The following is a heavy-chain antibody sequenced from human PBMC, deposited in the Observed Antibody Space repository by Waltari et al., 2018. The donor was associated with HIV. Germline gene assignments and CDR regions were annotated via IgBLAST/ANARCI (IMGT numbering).Heavy chain of an antibody. CDR3: ARYRPEVHYYNGMDV. V-gene: IGHV3-74*01. Sequence: EVQLVESGGGSLQAGGSLRLSCAASGFAFRSYYMFWVRQAPGKGLVWVSRISSGGSTTSYADSMKGRFTVSRDNARNTLYLQMNSLRAEDTAVYYCARYRPEVHYYNGMDVWGQGTTVTVSS. CDR1: GFAFRSYY. D-gene: IGHD3-16*02. CDR2: ISSGGSTT. J-gene: IGHJ6*02.